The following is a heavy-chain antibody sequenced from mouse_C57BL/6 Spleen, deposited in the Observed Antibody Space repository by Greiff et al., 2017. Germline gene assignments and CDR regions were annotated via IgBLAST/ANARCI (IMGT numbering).Heavy chain of an antibody. CDR1: GYTFTDYY. V-gene: IGHV1-26*01. CDR3: ARRYYGSSYGFYWYFDV. CDR2: INPNNGGT. Sequence: EVMLQQSGPELVKPGASVKISCKASGYTFTDYYMNWVKQSHGKSLEWIGDINPNNGGTSYNQKFKGKATLTVDKSSSTAYMELRSLTSEDSAVYYCARRYYGSSYGFYWYFDVWGTGTTVTVSS. J-gene: IGHJ1*03. D-gene: IGHD1-1*01.